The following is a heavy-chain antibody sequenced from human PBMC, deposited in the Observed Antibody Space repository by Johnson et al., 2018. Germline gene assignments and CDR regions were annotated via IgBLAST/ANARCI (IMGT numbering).Heavy chain of an antibody. CDR1: GFTFSSYA. CDR3: ARGGRNDAVDI. V-gene: IGHV3-64*02. Sequence: VQLVESGEGLVQPGGSLRLSCAASGFTFSSYAMHWVRQAPGKGLEYVSAISSNGGSTYYADSVKGRFTISRDNSKNTLYLQMGSLRAEDMAVYYCARGGRNDAVDIWGKGTMVTVSS. CDR2: ISSNGGST. J-gene: IGHJ3*02. D-gene: IGHD3-16*01.